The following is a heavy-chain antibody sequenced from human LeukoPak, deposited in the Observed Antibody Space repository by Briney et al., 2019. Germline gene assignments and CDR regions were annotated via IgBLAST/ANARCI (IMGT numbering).Heavy chain of an antibody. J-gene: IGHJ4*02. V-gene: IGHV3-30*18. CDR3: AKGRGGDYSYGSYYFDY. CDR1: RFSFPSYG. Sequence: PGGSLTLSCAASRFSFPSYGMHWLRQAPGKGLQWVAVISNDGNTEYYADPVKGRFTIPRDNSKDTLYLQMNSLRPEGTAVYYCAKGRGGDYSYGSYYFDYWGQGILVTVSS. D-gene: IGHD5-18*01. CDR2: ISNDGNTE.